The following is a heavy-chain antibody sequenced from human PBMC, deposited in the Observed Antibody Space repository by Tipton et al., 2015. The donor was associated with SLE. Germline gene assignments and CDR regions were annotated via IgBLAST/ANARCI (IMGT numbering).Heavy chain of an antibody. D-gene: IGHD1-1*01. CDR2: INHSGST. Sequence: TLSLTCTVSGGSISSSSYYWGWIRQPPGKGLEWIGEINHSGSTNYNPSLKSRVTISVDTSKNQFSLKLSSVTAADTAVYYCARDQGERSSWGQGTLVTVSS. CDR3: ARDQGERSS. J-gene: IGHJ4*02. CDR1: GGSISSSSYY. V-gene: IGHV4-39*07.